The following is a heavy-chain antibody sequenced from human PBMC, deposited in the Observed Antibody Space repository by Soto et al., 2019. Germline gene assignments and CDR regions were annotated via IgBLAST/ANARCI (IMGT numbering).Heavy chain of an antibody. D-gene: IGHD3-10*01. Sequence: QVQLVQSGAEVKKPGASVKVSCKASGYTFTSYGISWVRQAPGQGLEWMGWISAYNGNTNYAQKLQGRVTMTTDTSTSTAYVELRSLRSDDTAVYYCARDKAYYYGSGSLFDYWGQGTLVTVSS. J-gene: IGHJ4*02. V-gene: IGHV1-18*04. CDR3: ARDKAYYYGSGSLFDY. CDR1: GYTFTSYG. CDR2: ISAYNGNT.